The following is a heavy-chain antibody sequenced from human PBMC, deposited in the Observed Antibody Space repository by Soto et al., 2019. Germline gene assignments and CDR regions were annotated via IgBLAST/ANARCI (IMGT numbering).Heavy chain of an antibody. CDR3: AGSAGYYYDSSGYYPDAFDI. CDR2: ISAYNGNT. D-gene: IGHD3-22*01. V-gene: IGHV1-18*01. J-gene: IGHJ3*02. CDR1: GYTFTSYG. Sequence: QVQLVQSGAEVKKPGASVKVSCKASGYTFTSYGISWVRQAPGQGLEWMGWISAYNGNTNYAQKLQGRVTMTTDTSTRTAYMELRSLRSDDTAVYYCAGSAGYYYDSSGYYPDAFDIWGQGTMVTVSS.